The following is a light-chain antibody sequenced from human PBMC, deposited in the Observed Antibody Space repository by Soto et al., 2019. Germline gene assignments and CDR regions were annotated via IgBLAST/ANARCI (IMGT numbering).Light chain of an antibody. CDR2: DAS. Sequence: EIVLTQSPATLSLSPGERATLSCRASQSVSSRLAWYQQKPGQAPRLLIYDASERASGIPSRFSGGGSGTDFTLTISSLEPADFAVYYCQQRSSWQTTFGQGTRLEIK. CDR1: QSVSSR. V-gene: IGKV3D-11*02. J-gene: IGKJ5*01. CDR3: QQRSSWQTT.